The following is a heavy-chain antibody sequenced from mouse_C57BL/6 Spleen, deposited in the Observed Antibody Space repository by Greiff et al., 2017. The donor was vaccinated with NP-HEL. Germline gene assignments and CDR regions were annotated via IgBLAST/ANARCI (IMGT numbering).Heavy chain of an antibody. CDR2: IYPGSGNT. J-gene: IGHJ2*01. Sequence: QVQLKKSGPELVKPGASVKISCKASGYSFTSYYIHWVKQRPGQGLEWIGWIYPGSGNTKYNEKFKGKATLTADTSSSTAYMQLSSLTSEDSAVYYCARSGDYDFDYWGQGTTLTVSS. D-gene: IGHD2-4*01. CDR1: GYSFTSYY. CDR3: ARSGDYDFDY. V-gene: IGHV1-66*01.